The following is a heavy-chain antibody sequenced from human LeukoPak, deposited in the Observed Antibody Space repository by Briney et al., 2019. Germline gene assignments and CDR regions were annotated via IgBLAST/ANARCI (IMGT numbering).Heavy chain of an antibody. V-gene: IGHV4-4*07. CDR3: ARERVNWNYRGAIFDY. Sequence: SETLSLTCTVSGGSISSYYWSWVRQPAGKELEWIGRIYASGNTNYNPSLKGRVTMTVDTSKNQFSLNLSSVTAADTAVYYCARERVNWNYRGAIFDYWGQGTLVTVSS. CDR1: GGSISSYY. J-gene: IGHJ4*02. D-gene: IGHD1-7*01. CDR2: IYASGNT.